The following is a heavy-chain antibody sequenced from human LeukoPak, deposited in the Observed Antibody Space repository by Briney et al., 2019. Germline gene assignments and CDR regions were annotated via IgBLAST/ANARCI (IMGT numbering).Heavy chain of an antibody. CDR3: ARGKRLRRWFDP. J-gene: IGHJ5*02. CDR2: INHSGST. V-gene: IGHV4-34*01. Sequence: SETLSLTCAVYGGSFSGYYWSWIRQPPGKGLEWIGEINHSGSTNYNPSLKSRVTISVDTSKNQFSLKLSSATAADTAVYYCARGKRLRRWFDPWGQGTLVTVSS. CDR1: GGSFSGYY. D-gene: IGHD4-17*01.